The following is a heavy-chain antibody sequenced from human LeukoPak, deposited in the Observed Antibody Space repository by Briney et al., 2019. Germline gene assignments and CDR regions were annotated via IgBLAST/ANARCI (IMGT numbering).Heavy chain of an antibody. V-gene: IGHV4-39*07. J-gene: IGHJ4*02. Sequence: SETLSLTCTVSGGYISSTSYNWGWIRQPPGKGLEWIGSIHYSGTTYYNPSLKSRVTVSVDTSKNQFSLKLSSVTAADTAVYYCARVSGGTYPDYWGQGTLVTVSP. CDR3: ARVSGGTYPDY. CDR1: GGYISSTSYN. D-gene: IGHD1-26*01. CDR2: IHYSGTT.